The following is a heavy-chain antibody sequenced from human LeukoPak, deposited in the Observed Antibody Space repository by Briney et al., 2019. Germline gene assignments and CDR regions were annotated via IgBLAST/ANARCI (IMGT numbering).Heavy chain of an antibody. Sequence: SETLSLTCAVYGGSFSGYYWSWIRQPPGKGLEWIGEINHSGSTNYNPSLKSRVTISVDTSKNQFSLKLSSVTAADTAVYYCARGPTNYYYYYGMDVWGQGTTVTVSS. J-gene: IGHJ6*02. CDR1: GGSFSGYY. V-gene: IGHV4-34*01. CDR3: ARGPTNYYYYYGMDV. CDR2: INHSGST.